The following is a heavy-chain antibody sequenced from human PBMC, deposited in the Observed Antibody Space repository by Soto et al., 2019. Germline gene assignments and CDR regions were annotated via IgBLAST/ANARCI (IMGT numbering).Heavy chain of an antibody. D-gene: IGHD4-17*01. CDR1: GFTVSSNY. CDR2: IYSGGST. J-gene: IGHJ4*02. Sequence: EVQLVESGGGLIQPGGSLRLSCAASGFTVSSNYMSWVRQAPGKGLEWVSVIYSGGSTYYADSVKGRFTISRDNSKNTLYLQMNSLRAEDTAVSYCARAHFLYGDYFDYWGQGTLVTVSS. V-gene: IGHV3-53*01. CDR3: ARAHFLYGDYFDY.